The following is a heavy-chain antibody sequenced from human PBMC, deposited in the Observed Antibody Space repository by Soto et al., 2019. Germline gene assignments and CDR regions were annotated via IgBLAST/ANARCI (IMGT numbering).Heavy chain of an antibody. J-gene: IGHJ4*02. V-gene: IGHV3-74*01. CDR2: INSDGSST. CDR1: GFTFSSYW. Sequence: VQLVESGGGLVQPGESLRLSCAASGFTFSSYWMHWVRQAPGKGLVWVSRINSDGSSTSYAGSVKGRFTISRDNAKNTVYLQMNSPRAEDTAGYFCVRTSLVVAAATREDYWGQGTLVTVSS. CDR3: VRTSLVVAAATREDY. D-gene: IGHD2-15*01.